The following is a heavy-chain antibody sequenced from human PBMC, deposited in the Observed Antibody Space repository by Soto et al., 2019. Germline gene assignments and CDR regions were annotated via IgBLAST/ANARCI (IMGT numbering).Heavy chain of an antibody. CDR3: ARRRGYXSSTSCYDGEDYYYGMDV. D-gene: IGHD2-2*01. J-gene: IGHJ6*02. CDR1: GYSFTIYW. Sequence: GESLKISCKGSGYSFTIYWISWVRQMPGKGLEWMGRIDPSDSYTNYSPSFQGHVTISADKSISTAYLQWSSLKASDTAMYYCARRRGYXSSTSCYDGEDYYYGMDVWGQGTTVTVSS. CDR2: IDPSDSYT. V-gene: IGHV5-10-1*01.